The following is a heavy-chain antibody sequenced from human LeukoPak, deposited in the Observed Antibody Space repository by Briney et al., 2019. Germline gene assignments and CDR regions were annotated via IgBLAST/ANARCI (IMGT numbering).Heavy chain of an antibody. CDR1: GGTFSSYA. J-gene: IGHJ4*02. CDR3: AKIPQVATVSVPNFDH. V-gene: IGHV1-69*13. D-gene: IGHD2-21*01. Sequence: GASVKVSCKASGGTFSSYAISWVRQAPGQGLEWMGGIIPIFGTANYAQKFQGRVTITADESTSTAYMELSSLRSEDTAVYYCAKIPQVATVSVPNFDHWGQGTLVTVSS. CDR2: IIPIFGTA.